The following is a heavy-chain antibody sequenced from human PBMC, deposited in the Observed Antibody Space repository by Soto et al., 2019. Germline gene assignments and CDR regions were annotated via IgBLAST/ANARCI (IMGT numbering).Heavy chain of an antibody. D-gene: IGHD3-16*02. Sequence: QVQLQQWGAGLLKPSETLSLTCAVYGGSFSGYYWSWIRQPPGKGLEWIGEINHSGSTNYNPSLKSRVTIAVDTSKNQFSLKLSSVPAADTAVYYCARDSDSFWGSYRRPYYFDYWGQETLVPVSS. V-gene: IGHV4-34*01. CDR2: INHSGST. CDR3: ARDSDSFWGSYRRPYYFDY. CDR1: GGSFSGYY. J-gene: IGHJ4*02.